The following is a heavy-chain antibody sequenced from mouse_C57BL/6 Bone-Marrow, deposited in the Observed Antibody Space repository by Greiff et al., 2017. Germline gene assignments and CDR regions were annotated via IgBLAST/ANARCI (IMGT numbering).Heavy chain of an antibody. D-gene: IGHD2-1*01. CDR2: IYPGSGST. CDR1: GYTFTSYW. V-gene: IGHV1-55*01. J-gene: IGHJ4*01. Sequence: QVQLQQPGAELVKPGASVKMSCKASGYTFTSYWITWVKQRPGQGLEWIGDIYPGSGSTNYNEKFKSKATLTVDTSSSTAYMQLSSLTSEDSAVYYCARGFYGNLYAMDYWGQGTSVTVSS. CDR3: ARGFYGNLYAMDY.